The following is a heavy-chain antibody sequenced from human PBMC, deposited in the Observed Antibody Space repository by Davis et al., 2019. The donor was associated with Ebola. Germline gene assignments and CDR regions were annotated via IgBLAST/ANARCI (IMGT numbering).Heavy chain of an antibody. J-gene: IGHJ6*02. Sequence: GESLKISCAASGFTFSSYGMHWARQAPGKGLEWVAVIWYDGSNKYYADSVKGRFTISRDNSKNTLYLQMNSLRAEDTAVYYCARVGTGITMVRGVRSYYYGMDVWGQGTTVTVSS. V-gene: IGHV3-33*08. CDR3: ARVGTGITMVRGVRSYYYGMDV. CDR1: GFTFSSYG. D-gene: IGHD3-10*01. CDR2: IWYDGSNK.